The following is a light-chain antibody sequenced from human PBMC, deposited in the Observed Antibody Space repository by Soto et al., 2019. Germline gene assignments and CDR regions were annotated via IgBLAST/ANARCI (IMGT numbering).Light chain of an antibody. Sequence: DIPMTQSPSSLSASVGDRVTITCRASQDINNFLAWYQQKPGKVPKLLIYAAFTLQSGVPSRFSGSRSGTDFTLTISSLQPEDVATYYCQKYDSAPHTFGVGTRVEIK. CDR1: QDINNF. V-gene: IGKV1-27*01. CDR2: AAF. J-gene: IGKJ4*01. CDR3: QKYDSAPHT.